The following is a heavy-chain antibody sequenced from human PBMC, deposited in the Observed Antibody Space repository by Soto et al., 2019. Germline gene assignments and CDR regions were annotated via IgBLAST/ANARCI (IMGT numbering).Heavy chain of an antibody. J-gene: IGHJ4*02. V-gene: IGHV3-64*01. Sequence: PGGSLRLSCAASGFTFSSYAMHWVRQAPGRGLEYVSAISSNGGSTYYANSVKGRLTISRDNSKNTLYLQMGSLRAEDMAVYYCARAYCSGGSCYVGHFDYWGQGTLVTVSS. CDR3: ARAYCSGGSCYVGHFDY. CDR1: GFTFSSYA. D-gene: IGHD2-15*01. CDR2: ISSNGGST.